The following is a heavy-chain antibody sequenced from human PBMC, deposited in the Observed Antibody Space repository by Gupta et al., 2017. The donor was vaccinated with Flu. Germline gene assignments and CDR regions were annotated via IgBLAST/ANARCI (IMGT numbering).Heavy chain of an antibody. J-gene: IGHJ5*02. CDR3: ARRYGSTLWDSDP. Sequence: GMHWVRQAPGKGLEWVAVLSYDGSKTYYADSVKGRFTISRDNSKNTLYLQMNSLRAEDTAVYYCARRYGSTLWDSDPWGQGTLVTVSS. V-gene: IGHV3-30*03. CDR2: LSYDGSKT. D-gene: IGHD2-2*01. CDR1: G.